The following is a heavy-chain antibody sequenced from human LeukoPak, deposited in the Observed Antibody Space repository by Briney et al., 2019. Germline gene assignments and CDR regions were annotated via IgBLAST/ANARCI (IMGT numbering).Heavy chain of an antibody. V-gene: IGHV1-69*05. D-gene: IGHD4-17*01. Sequence: RASVKVSCKASGGTFSSYAISWVRQAPGQGLEWMGGIIPIFGTANYAQKFQGRVTITTDESTSTAYMELSGLRSEDTAVYYCAREQPYGDSSGLDYWGQGTLVTVSS. CDR2: IIPIFGTA. CDR3: AREQPYGDSSGLDY. CDR1: GGTFSSYA. J-gene: IGHJ4*02.